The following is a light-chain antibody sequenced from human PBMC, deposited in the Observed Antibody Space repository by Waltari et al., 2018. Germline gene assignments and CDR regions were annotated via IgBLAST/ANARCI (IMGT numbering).Light chain of an antibody. Sequence: QLVLTQSPSASASLGASVKLTCTLSSWHSSNVIAWHEQQPEKGPRYLTKVNSDGSHSKGDEIPDRFSGTSSGAERYLTISSLQSEDEADYYCQTGGHGTWVFGGGTKLTVL. CDR1: SWHSSNV. CDR2: VNSDGSH. CDR3: QTGGHGTWV. J-gene: IGLJ3*02. V-gene: IGLV4-69*01.